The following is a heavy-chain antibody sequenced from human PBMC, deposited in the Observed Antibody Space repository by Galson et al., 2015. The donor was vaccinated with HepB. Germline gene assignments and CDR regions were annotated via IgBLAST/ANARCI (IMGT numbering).Heavy chain of an antibody. CDR1: GFTFSSYS. V-gene: IGHV3-21*01. D-gene: IGHD2-2*01. CDR3: ASGYCSSTSCYLYYFDY. Sequence: SLRLSCAASGFTFSSYSMNWVRQAPGKGLEWVSSISGSSSYIYYADSVKGRFTISRDNAKNSLYLQINSLRAEDTAVYYCASGYCSSTSCYLYYFDYWGQGTLVTVSS. J-gene: IGHJ4*02. CDR2: ISGSSSYI.